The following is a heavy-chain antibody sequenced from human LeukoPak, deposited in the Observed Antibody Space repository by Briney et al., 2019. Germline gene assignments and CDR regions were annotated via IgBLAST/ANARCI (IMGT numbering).Heavy chain of an antibody. CDR2: IIPIFGTA. Sequence: GSSVKVSCKASGGTFSSYAISWVRQAPGQGLERMGGIIPIFGTANYAQKFQGRVTITTDESTSTAYMELSSLRSEDTAVYYCARCLVVVPAESYYYYMDVWGKGTTVTVSS. J-gene: IGHJ6*03. CDR1: GGTFSSYA. CDR3: ARCLVVVPAESYYYYMDV. D-gene: IGHD2-2*01. V-gene: IGHV1-69*05.